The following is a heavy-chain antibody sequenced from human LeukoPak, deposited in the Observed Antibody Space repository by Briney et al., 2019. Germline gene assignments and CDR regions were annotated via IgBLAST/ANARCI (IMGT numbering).Heavy chain of an antibody. J-gene: IGHJ4*02. CDR2: INPNSGDT. CDR1: GYTFAGYF. CDR3: ARDLASTSNWEFDF. V-gene: IGHV1-2*04. D-gene: IGHD1-26*01. Sequence: ASVKVSCKASGYTFAGYFIHWVRQAPGQGLEWMGRINPNSGDTEYARKFQGWVTMTRDTSISTAYVEVRRLISDDTAVYYCARDLASTSNWEFDFWGQGTLVIVSS.